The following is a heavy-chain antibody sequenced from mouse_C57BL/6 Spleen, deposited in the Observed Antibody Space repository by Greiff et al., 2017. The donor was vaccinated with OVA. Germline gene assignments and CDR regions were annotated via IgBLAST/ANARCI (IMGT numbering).Heavy chain of an antibody. CDR1: GYTFTSYW. CDR3: ARDSSGFAY. V-gene: IGHV1-50*01. J-gene: IGHJ3*01. CDR2: IDPSDSYT. Sequence: VQLQQPGAELVKPGASVKLSCKASGYTFTSYWMQWVKQRPGQGLEWIGVIDPSDSYTNYNQKFKGKATLTVDTSSSTAYMQLSSLTSEDSAVYYCARDSSGFAYWGQGTLVTVSA. D-gene: IGHD3-2*02.